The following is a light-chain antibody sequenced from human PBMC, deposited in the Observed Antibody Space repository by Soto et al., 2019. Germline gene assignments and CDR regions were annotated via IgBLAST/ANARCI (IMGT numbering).Light chain of an antibody. CDR1: QAIGNE. CDR3: LQDNNYSWT. Sequence: AIQMTQSPSSLSASVGDRVTINCRASQAIGNELSWYQQKPGKAPKLLIYGAFTLESGVPLRFSGSGSGTDFTLTITSLQPEDFATYYCLQDNNYSWTFGQGPKV. CDR2: GAF. V-gene: IGKV1-6*01. J-gene: IGKJ1*01.